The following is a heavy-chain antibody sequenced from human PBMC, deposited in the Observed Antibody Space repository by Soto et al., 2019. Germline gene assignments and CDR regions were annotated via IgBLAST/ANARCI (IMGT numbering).Heavy chain of an antibody. D-gene: IGHD6-13*01. CDR1: GYTFTSYG. Sequence: QVQLVQSGAEVKKPGASVKVSCKASGYTFTSYGISWVRQAPGQGLEWMGWISSYNGNTNYAQKLQGRVTMTTDTSTSTAYIEVRSLGSDDTDMYYCARDWSSITAAGTEGDDWGQETLVTVSS. CDR2: ISSYNGNT. V-gene: IGHV1-18*01. J-gene: IGHJ4*02. CDR3: ARDWSSITAAGTEGDD.